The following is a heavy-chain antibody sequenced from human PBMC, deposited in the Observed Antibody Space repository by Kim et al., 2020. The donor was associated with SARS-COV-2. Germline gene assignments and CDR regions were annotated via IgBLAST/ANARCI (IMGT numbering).Heavy chain of an antibody. V-gene: IGHV3-48*03. CDR3: TREGAKYPYDAFDI. Sequence: ADSVKGRFTSSRDNAKNSLYLQMNSLRAEDTAIYYCTREGAKYPYDAFDIWGQGTMVTVSS. D-gene: IGHD2-2*01. J-gene: IGHJ3*02.